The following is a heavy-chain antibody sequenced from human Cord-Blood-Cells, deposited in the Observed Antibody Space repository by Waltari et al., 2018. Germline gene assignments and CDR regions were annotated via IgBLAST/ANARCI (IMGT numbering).Heavy chain of an antibody. CDR3: ASKLDDAFDI. CDR2: IYSGGST. V-gene: IGHV3-66*01. CDR1: GFTVSSNY. D-gene: IGHD1-1*01. Sequence: EVQLVESGGGLVQPGGSLRLSCAASGFTVSSNYMSWVRQAPGKGLGGVSVIYSGGSTYYADSVKGRFTISRDNSKNTLYLQMNSLRAEDTAVYYCASKLDDAFDIWGQGTMVTVSS. J-gene: IGHJ3*02.